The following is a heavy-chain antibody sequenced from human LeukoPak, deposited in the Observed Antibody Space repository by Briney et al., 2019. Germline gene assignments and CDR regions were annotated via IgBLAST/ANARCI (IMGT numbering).Heavy chain of an antibody. CDR2: IYYRSKWYN. CDR1: GDSVSSNSAA. Sequence: SQTLSLTCAISGDSVSSNSAAWNWIRQSPSRGLEWLGRIYYRSKWYNDYAVSVKGRITINPDTSKNQFSLQLNSVTPEDTAVYYCARGIAVATEGNFDYWGQGTLVTVSS. J-gene: IGHJ4*02. D-gene: IGHD6-19*01. CDR3: ARGIAVATEGNFDY. V-gene: IGHV6-1*01.